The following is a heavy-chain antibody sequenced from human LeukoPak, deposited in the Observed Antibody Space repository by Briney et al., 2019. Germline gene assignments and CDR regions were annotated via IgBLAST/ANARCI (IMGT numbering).Heavy chain of an antibody. Sequence: GGSLRLSCAASGFTFDDYAMHWVRQAPGKGLEWVSSITWNSGSIDYADSVKGRFTTSRDNAKNSLYLQMNSLRAEDMALYYCAKGTVSSGYYWVFEYWGQGTLVTVSS. CDR2: ITWNSGSI. CDR3: AKGTVSSGYYWVFEY. J-gene: IGHJ4*02. D-gene: IGHD3-22*01. V-gene: IGHV3-9*03. CDR1: GFTFDDYA.